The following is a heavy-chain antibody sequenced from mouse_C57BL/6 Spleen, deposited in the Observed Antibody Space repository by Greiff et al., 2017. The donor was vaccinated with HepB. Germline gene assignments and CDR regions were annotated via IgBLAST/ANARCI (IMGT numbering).Heavy chain of an antibody. V-gene: IGHV1-81*01. J-gene: IGHJ1*03. CDR2: IYPRSGNT. Sequence: LQESGAELARPGASVKLSCKASGYTFTSYGISWVKQRTGQGLEWIGEIYPRSGNTYYNEKFKGKATLTADKSSSTAYMELRSLTSEDSAVYFCARIYYGNSDWYFDVWGTGTTVTVSS. CDR3: ARIYYGNSDWYFDV. D-gene: IGHD2-1*01. CDR1: GYTFTSYG.